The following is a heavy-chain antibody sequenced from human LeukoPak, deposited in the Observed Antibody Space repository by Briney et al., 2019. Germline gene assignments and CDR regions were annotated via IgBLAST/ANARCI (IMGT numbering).Heavy chain of an antibody. V-gene: IGHV3-23*01. J-gene: IGHJ6*02. Sequence: PGGSLRLSCAASGFTFSSYAMSWVRQAPGKGLEWVSAISGSGGSTYYADSVKGRFTISRDNYKKTLSLQMNSLRAEDTAVYYCAKDNTHGGNSGERASYGLDVWGQGTTVTVSS. CDR3: AKDNTHGGNSGERASYGLDV. CDR1: GFTFSSYA. CDR2: ISGSGGST. D-gene: IGHD4-23*01.